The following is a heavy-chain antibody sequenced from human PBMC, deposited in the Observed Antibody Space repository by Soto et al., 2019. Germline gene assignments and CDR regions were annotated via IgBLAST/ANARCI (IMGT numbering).Heavy chain of an antibody. CDR2: IYHSGST. D-gene: IGHD3-3*01. Sequence: SETLSLTCAVSGGSISSGGYSWSWIRHPPGKGLEWIRYIYHSGSTYYNPSLKSRVTISVDRSKNQFSLKLSSVTAADTAVYYCARVNRIWSGYYYYNWFDPWGQGTLVTVSS. J-gene: IGHJ5*02. CDR3: ARVNRIWSGYYYYNWFDP. CDR1: GGSISSGGYS. V-gene: IGHV4-30-2*01.